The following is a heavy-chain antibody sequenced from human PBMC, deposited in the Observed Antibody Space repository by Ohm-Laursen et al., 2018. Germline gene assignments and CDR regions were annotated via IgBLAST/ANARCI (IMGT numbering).Heavy chain of an antibody. CDR3: ARDIDWVAFDY. D-gene: IGHD3-9*01. Sequence: GSLRLSCSASGFTFSSHGINWVRQAPGKGLEWVSGISGSGDTTYYADSMKGRFTISRDNSRNTLDLQMNSLRVEDTALYYCARDIDWVAFDYWGQGTLVTVSS. CDR1: GFTFSSHG. CDR2: ISGSGDTT. V-gene: IGHV3-23*01. J-gene: IGHJ4*02.